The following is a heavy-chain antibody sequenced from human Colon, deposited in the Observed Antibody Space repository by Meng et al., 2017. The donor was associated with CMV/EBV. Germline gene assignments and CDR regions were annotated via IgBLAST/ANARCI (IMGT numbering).Heavy chain of an antibody. CDR2: ISGYNGNT. CDR1: GYNFNIYG. J-gene: IGHJ5*02. V-gene: IGHV1-18*01. Sequence: ASVKVSCKASGYNFNIYGIIWVRQAPGQGLEWMGWISGYNGNTNYAPKFQDRVTLTTDTSTSTAYLELRGLRSDDTAVYYCARLELKYCTGDSCSFLNWFDPWGQGTLVTVSS. CDR3: ARLELKYCTGDSCSFLNWFDP. D-gene: IGHD2-15*01.